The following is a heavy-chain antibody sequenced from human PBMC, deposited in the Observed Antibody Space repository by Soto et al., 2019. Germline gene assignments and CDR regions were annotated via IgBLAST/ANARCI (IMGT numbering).Heavy chain of an antibody. CDR2: IWYDGSNK. CDR3: ASAPGYSSRYNWFDP. D-gene: IGHD6-13*01. Sequence: QVQLVESGGGVVQPGRSLRLSCAASGFTFSSYGMHWVRQAPGKGLEWVAVIWYDGSNKYYADSVKGRFTISRDNSKNTLYLQMNSLRAEDTAVYYCASAPGYSSRYNWFDPWGQGTLVTVSS. V-gene: IGHV3-33*01. J-gene: IGHJ5*02. CDR1: GFTFSSYG.